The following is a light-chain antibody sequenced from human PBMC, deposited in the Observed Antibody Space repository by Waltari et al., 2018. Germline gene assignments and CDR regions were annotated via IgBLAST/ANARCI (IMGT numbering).Light chain of an antibody. Sequence: SYELTQPPSVSVSPGQTARITCSGAALPKQYAFWYQQRSGQAPVLVIYKDSERRSGIPERFSGSTSGTTVTLTIRGVQAEDEADYYCQSADSSGTMGVFGGGTKLTVL. CDR2: KDS. V-gene: IGLV3-25*03. CDR1: ALPKQY. J-gene: IGLJ3*02. CDR3: QSADSSGTMGV.